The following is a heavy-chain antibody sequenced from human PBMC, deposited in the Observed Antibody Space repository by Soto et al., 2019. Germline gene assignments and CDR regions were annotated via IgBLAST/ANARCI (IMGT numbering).Heavy chain of an antibody. D-gene: IGHD3-9*01. CDR3: ARLRGRGRYFAWLPRTNNWFDP. Sequence: VESLKISCKGSGYSFTSYWISWVRQMPGKGLEWMGRIDPSDSYTNYSPSFQGHVTISADKSISTAYLQWSSLKASDTAMYYCARLRGRGRYFAWLPRTNNWFDPWGQGTLVTVSS. V-gene: IGHV5-10-1*01. J-gene: IGHJ5*02. CDR1: GYSFTSYW. CDR2: IDPSDSYT.